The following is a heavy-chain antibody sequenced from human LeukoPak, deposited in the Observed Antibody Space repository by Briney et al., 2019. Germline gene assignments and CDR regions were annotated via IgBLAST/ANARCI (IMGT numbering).Heavy chain of an antibody. CDR1: GGSISSSSYY. CDR3: ASADSSGYYR. Sequence: NPSETLSLTCTVSGGSISSSSYYWGWIRQPPGKGLEWIGSIYYSGSTYYNPSLKSRVTISVDTSKNQFSLKLSSVTAADTAVYYCASADSSGYYRWGQGTLVTVSS. V-gene: IGHV4-39*01. CDR2: IYYSGST. D-gene: IGHD3-22*01. J-gene: IGHJ4*02.